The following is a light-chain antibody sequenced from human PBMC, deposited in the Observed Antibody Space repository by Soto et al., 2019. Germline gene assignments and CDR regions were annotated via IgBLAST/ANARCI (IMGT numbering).Light chain of an antibody. Sequence: QSALTQPASVSGSPGQSITISCTGTSNDIGGYNYVSWLQQHPGEAPKLIIYEVSNRPSGVSNRFSGSKSGNTASLTITGLQPEDEASYYCTSYTTTHMPLIFGGGTQLTVL. CDR1: SNDIGGYNY. CDR2: EVS. CDR3: TSYTTTHMPLI. J-gene: IGLJ2*01. V-gene: IGLV2-14*01.